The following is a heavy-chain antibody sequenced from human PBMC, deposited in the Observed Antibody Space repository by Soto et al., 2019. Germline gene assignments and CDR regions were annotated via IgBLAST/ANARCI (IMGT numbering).Heavy chain of an antibody. J-gene: IGHJ6*02. CDR2: IIPIFGTA. D-gene: IGHD2-2*01. Sequence: QVQLVQSGAEVKKPGSSVKVSCTASGGTFSSYAISWVRQAPGQGLEWMGGIIPIFGTANYAQKFQGRVTITADESTSTAYMELSSLRSEDTAVYYCARDRYCSSTSCLSWDYYGMDVWGQGTTVTVSS. CDR3: ARDRYCSSTSCLSWDYYGMDV. CDR1: GGTFSSYA. V-gene: IGHV1-69*01.